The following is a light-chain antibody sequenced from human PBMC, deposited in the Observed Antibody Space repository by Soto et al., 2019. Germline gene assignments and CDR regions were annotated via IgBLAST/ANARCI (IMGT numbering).Light chain of an antibody. Sequence: PQPPSASGTPGQRVIISCSGTSANIGNNFVCWYQHLPGMAPKLLIYSTDQRPSGVPDRFSGSKSGTSASLAISGLRSDDEADYYCVAWDDSLSGLVFGTGTKVTVL. CDR2: STD. CDR1: SANIGNNF. J-gene: IGLJ1*01. CDR3: VAWDDSLSGLV. V-gene: IGLV1-47*02.